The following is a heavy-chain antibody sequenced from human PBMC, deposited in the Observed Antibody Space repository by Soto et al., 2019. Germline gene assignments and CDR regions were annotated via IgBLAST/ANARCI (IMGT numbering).Heavy chain of an antibody. CDR2: IYYSGST. CDR3: ARGFAYSGSGSYYYLPTGPVLFDI. J-gene: IGHJ3*02. D-gene: IGHD3-10*01. CDR1: GGSISSYY. Sequence: SETLSLTCTVSGGSISSYYWSWIRQPPGKGLEWIGYIYYSGSTNYNPSLKSRVTISVDTSKNQFSLKLSSVTAADTAVYYCARGFAYSGSGSYYYLPTGPVLFDIWGQGTMVTVSS. V-gene: IGHV4-59*01.